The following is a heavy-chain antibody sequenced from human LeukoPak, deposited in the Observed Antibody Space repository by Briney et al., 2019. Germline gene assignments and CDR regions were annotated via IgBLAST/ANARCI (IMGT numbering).Heavy chain of an antibody. CDR3: TKGSFGGGLSFDC. V-gene: IGHV3-9*01. D-gene: IGHD3-16*01. Sequence: GGSLRLSCAASGFTFSSYEMNWVRQAPGKGLEWVSGISWNGGSIAYADSVKGRFTISRDNAKNSLSLQMNSLRPEDTALYYCTKGSFGGGLSFDCWGQGTLVTVSS. CDR2: ISWNGGSI. J-gene: IGHJ4*02. CDR1: GFTFSSYE.